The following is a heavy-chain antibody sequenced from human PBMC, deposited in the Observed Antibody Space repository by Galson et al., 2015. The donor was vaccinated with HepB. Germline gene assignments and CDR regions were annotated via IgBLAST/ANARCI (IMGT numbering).Heavy chain of an antibody. CDR1: GFSLSNARMG. Sequence: PALVKPTQTLTLTCTVSGFSLSNARMGVSWIRQPPGKALEWLAHIFSNDEKSYSTSLKSRLTISKDTSKSQVVLTMTNMDPVDTATYYCARIRGSGWRPEFDYWGQGTLVTVSS. CDR3: ARIRGSGWRPEFDY. J-gene: IGHJ4*02. D-gene: IGHD6-19*01. CDR2: IFSNDEK. V-gene: IGHV2-26*01.